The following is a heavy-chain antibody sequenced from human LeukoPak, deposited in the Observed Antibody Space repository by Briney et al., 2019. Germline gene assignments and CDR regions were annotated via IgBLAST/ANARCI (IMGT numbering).Heavy chain of an antibody. Sequence: SETLSLTCTVSGGSISSYYWSWIRQPPGKGLEWIGYIYYSGSTNYNPSLKSRVTISVDTSKNQFSLKLSSVTAADTAVYYCARQNTYYDFWSGSYGMGVWGQGTTVTVSS. CDR1: GGSISSYY. D-gene: IGHD3-3*01. CDR3: ARQNTYYDFWSGSYGMGV. J-gene: IGHJ6*02. V-gene: IGHV4-59*08. CDR2: IYYSGST.